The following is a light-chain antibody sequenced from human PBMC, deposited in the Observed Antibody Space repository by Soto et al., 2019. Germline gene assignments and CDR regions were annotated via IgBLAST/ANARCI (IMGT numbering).Light chain of an antibody. J-gene: IGLJ1*01. V-gene: IGLV2-14*01. CDR2: AVS. CDR1: SSDVGLYDY. CDR3: SSYTSDSSYV. Sequence: QSFLTQPASVSGSPGQSITISCAGTSSDVGLYDYVSWYQQHPGKAPQLMIYAVSNRPSGVSNRFSASKSGNTASLFISGLQAEDEADYYCSSYTSDSSYVFGSGTKATV.